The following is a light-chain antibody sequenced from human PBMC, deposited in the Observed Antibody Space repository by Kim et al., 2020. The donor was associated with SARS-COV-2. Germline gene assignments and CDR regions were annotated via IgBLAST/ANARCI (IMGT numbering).Light chain of an antibody. Sequence: QSALTQPASVSGSPGQSITISCTGTSSDVGGYNHVSWYQHHPGIAPKLMIYDVSNRPSGVSIRFSGSKSGNTASLTISGLQAEDEADYYCTSYTGRNTFVIFGVGTQLTVL. CDR1: SSDVGGYNH. V-gene: IGLV2-14*03. J-gene: IGLJ2*01. CDR3: TSYTGRNTFVI. CDR2: DVS.